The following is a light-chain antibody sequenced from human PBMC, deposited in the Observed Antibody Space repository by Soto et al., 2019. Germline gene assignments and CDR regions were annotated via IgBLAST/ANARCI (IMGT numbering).Light chain of an antibody. Sequence: QSVLTQPPSASGTPGQRVTISCSGSDSNIGSNTVNWYQQVPGTAPKLLIYSNSQRPSGVPDRFYGSKSGTSASLAISGLQSEDEGDYYCAAWDDSLNGRAVFGGGTKLTVL. CDR3: AAWDDSLNGRAV. CDR1: DSNIGSNT. J-gene: IGLJ3*02. CDR2: SNS. V-gene: IGLV1-44*01.